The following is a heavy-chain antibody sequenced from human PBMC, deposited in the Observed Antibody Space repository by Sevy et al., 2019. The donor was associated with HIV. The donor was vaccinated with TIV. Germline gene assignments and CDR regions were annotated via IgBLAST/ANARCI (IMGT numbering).Heavy chain of an antibody. D-gene: IGHD3-22*01. CDR3: ATAPGYYDSAPFDY. Sequence: GGSLRLSCAVSGFTFNNAWMNWVRQAPGTGLQWVGLIKSKIDGETTDYAAPVKGRFTISRDDSTNTLFLQMNSLKIENTAMYYCATAPGYYDSAPFDYWGPGTLVTVSS. CDR2: IKSKIDGETT. CDR1: GFTFNNAW. J-gene: IGHJ4*02. V-gene: IGHV3-15*01.